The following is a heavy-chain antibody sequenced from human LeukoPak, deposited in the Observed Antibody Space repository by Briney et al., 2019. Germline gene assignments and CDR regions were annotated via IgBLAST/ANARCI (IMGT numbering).Heavy chain of an antibody. D-gene: IGHD3-3*01. J-gene: IGHJ4*02. Sequence: PGGSLRLSCAVSGFTFSGSAMHWVRQASGKGLEWVGRIRSKGNNYATTYAESVKGRFTISRDDSKNTAYLQMNSLKIEDTAVYYCTRQGNVTPDDFWSGYYHYWGQGTLVTVSS. V-gene: IGHV3-73*01. CDR3: TRQGNVTPDDFWSGYYHY. CDR2: IRSKGNNYAT. CDR1: GFTFSGSA.